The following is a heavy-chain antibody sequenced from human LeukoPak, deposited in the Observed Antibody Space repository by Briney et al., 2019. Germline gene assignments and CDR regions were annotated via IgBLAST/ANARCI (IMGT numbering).Heavy chain of an antibody. CDR1: GFTFSSYA. V-gene: IGHV3-23*01. CDR2: ISGSGNSP. J-gene: IGHJ4*02. D-gene: IGHD2-2*01. CDR3: AKAGPIGYCSSTSCYEGGTFDY. Sequence: GGSLRLSCAASGFTFSSYAMSWVRQAPGKGLEWVSAISGSGNSPYYADSVKGRFTISRDNSKNTLYLQMNSLRAEDTAVYYCAKAGPIGYCSSTSCYEGGTFDYWGQGTLVTVSS.